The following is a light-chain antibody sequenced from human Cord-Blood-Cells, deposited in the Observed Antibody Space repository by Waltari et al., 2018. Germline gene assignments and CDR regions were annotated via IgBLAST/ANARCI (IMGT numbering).Light chain of an antibody. CDR3: SSYTSSSTYV. Sequence: NFMLTQPHSVSESPGKTVTISCTRSSGSIASNYVQWYQQRPGSAPTTVIYEDNQRPSGVPDRFSGSIDSSSNSASLTISGLKTEDEADYYCSSYTSSSTYVFGTGTKVTVL. J-gene: IGLJ1*01. V-gene: IGLV6-57*03. CDR2: EDN. CDR1: SGSIASNY.